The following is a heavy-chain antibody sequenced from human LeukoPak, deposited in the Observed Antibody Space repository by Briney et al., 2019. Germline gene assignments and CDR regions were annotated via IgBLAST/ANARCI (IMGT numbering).Heavy chain of an antibody. CDR1: GYSISSGYY. Sequence: SETLSLTCTVSGYSISSGYYWGWIRPPPGKGLEWIGSIYHSGSTYYNPSLKSRVTISVDTSKNQFSLKLSSVTAADTAVYYCARDWSNPSYYYDSSGYYWWGQGTLVTVSS. D-gene: IGHD3-22*01. CDR2: IYHSGST. CDR3: ARDWSNPSYYYDSSGYYW. V-gene: IGHV4-38-2*02. J-gene: IGHJ4*02.